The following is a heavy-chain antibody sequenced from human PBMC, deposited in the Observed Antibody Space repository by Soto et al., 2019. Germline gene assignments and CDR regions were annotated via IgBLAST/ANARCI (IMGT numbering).Heavy chain of an antibody. Sequence: SETLSLTCAVYGGSFSGYYWSWIRQPPGKGLEWIGEINHSGSTNYNPSLKSRVTISVDTSKNQFSLKLSSVTAADTAVYYCARGRRWGYCSSTSCYSNWFDPWGQGTLVTVSS. CDR3: ARGRRWGYCSSTSCYSNWFDP. V-gene: IGHV4-34*01. CDR1: GGSFSGYY. D-gene: IGHD2-2*01. CDR2: INHSGST. J-gene: IGHJ5*02.